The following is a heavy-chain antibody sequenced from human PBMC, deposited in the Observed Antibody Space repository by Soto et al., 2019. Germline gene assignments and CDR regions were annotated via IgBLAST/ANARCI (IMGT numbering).Heavy chain of an antibody. J-gene: IGHJ6*02. D-gene: IGHD6-19*01. CDR2: ISSSSSYI. V-gene: IGHV3-21*01. CDR1: GFTFSSYS. CDR3: ARDGLSVAGKTYYYYGMDV. Sequence: GGSLRLSCAASGFTFSSYSMNWVRQAPGKGLEWVSSISSSSSYIYYADSVKGRFTISRDNAKNSLYLQMNSLRAEDTAVYYCARDGLSVAGKTYYYYGMDVWSQGTTVTVSS.